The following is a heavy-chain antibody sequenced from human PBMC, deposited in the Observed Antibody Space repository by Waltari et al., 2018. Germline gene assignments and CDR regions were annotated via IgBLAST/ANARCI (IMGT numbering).Heavy chain of an antibody. Sequence: EVQLVQSGAEVKKPGATVKISCKVSGYTFTDYYMHWVQQAPGKGLAWMGLVDPEYGETIDAGKFPGRVPRTADTATDTADMELSSLRSEDTAVDYCATAPRGDWGGYWGQGTLVTVSS. CDR3: ATAPRGDWGGY. J-gene: IGHJ4*02. V-gene: IGHV1-69-2*01. CDR2: VDPEYGET. CDR1: GYTFTDYY. D-gene: IGHD2-21*01.